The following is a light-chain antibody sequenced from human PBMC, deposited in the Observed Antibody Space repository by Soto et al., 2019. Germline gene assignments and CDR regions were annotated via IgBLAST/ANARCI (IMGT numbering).Light chain of an antibody. J-gene: IGLJ3*02. CDR1: YSDVGGYNR. CDR2: DVS. V-gene: IGLV2-14*03. CDR3: VSYIESTVTHWV. Sequence: QSALTQPASVSGSPGQSITISCTGTYSDVGGYNRVSWYQHHPGKAPKMLIFDVSTRPSGISDRFSGSKSGDTASLTISGLQAEDEADYYCVSYIESTVTHWVFGGGTKLTVL.